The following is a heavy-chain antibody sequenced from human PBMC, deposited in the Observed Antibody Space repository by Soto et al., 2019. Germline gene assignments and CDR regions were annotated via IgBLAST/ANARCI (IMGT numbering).Heavy chain of an antibody. CDR1: GFTFSSYA. D-gene: IGHD3-16*02. V-gene: IGHV3-30-3*01. J-gene: IGHJ4*02. CDR3: AREVVGVVVFGVY. CDR2: ISYDGSNK. Sequence: QVQLVESRGGVVQPGRSLRLSCAASGFTFSSYAMHWVRQAPGKGLEWVAVISYDGSNKYYADSVKGRFTISRDNSKNTLYLQMNSLRAEDTAVYYCAREVVGVVVFGVYWGQGTLVTVSS.